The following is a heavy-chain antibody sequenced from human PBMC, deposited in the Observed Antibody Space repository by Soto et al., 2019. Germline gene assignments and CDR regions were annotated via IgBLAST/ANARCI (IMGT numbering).Heavy chain of an antibody. CDR2: IYYSGST. D-gene: IGHD3-22*01. CDR3: ARVALAGEHYYDSSGYPDAFDI. CDR1: GGSISSYY. J-gene: IGHJ3*02. Sequence: SETLSLTCTVSGGSISSYYWSWIRQPPGKGLEWIGYIYYSGSTNYNPSLKSRVTISVDTSKNQFSLKLSYVSAADTAVYYCARVALAGEHYYDSSGYPDAFDIWGQGTMVTVSS. V-gene: IGHV4-59*01.